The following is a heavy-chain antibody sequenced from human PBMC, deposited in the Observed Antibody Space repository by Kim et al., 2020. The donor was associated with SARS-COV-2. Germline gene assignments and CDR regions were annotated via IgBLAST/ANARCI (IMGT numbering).Heavy chain of an antibody. CDR2: ISYDGSNK. D-gene: IGHD3-9*01. CDR1: GFTFSSYG. V-gene: IGHV3-30*18. CDR3: AKVYNILTGNYDPSPFQS. J-gene: IGHJ5*02. Sequence: GGSLRLSCAASGFTFSSYGMHWVRQAPGKGLEWVAVISYDGSNKYYADSVKGRFTISRDNSKNTLYLQMNSLRAEDTAVYYCAKVYNILTGNYDPSPFQSWGQGTLVTVSS.